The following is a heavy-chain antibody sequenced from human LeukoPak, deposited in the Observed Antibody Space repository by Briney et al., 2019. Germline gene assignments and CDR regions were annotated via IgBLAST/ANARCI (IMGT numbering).Heavy chain of an antibody. Sequence: GRSLRLSCAAAGFTFIDYAMHWYPQVPGEGLEWVSGTSWNSDNMVYAESVKGRFTISRDNAKNSLFLQMNSLRAEDTALYYCAKDFGTAVGTSDYWGQGTLVTVSS. J-gene: IGHJ4*02. D-gene: IGHD6-19*01. CDR3: AKDFGTAVGTSDY. CDR1: GFTFIDYA. CDR2: TSWNSDNM. V-gene: IGHV3-9*01.